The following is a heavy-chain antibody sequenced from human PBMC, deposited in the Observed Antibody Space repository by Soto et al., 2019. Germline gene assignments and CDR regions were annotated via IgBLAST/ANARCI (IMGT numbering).Heavy chain of an antibody. J-gene: IGHJ4*02. D-gene: IGHD1-7*01. CDR3: ARVETTLPASDY. V-gene: IGHV1-8*01. Sequence: VKVDGKGAGYACTSYEFNWHRNATGQGLEWMGWMNPNSGNTGYAQKFQGRVTMTRNTSISTAYMELSSLRSEDTAVYYCARVETTLPASDYWGKGTLVPGSS. CDR1: GYACTSYE. CDR2: MNPNSGNT.